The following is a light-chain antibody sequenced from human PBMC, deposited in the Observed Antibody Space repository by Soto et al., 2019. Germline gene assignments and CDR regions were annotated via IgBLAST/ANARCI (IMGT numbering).Light chain of an antibody. Sequence: AIQMTQSPSSLSASVGDRVTITCRASQVIRNDLGWYQQKPGKAPKLLIYSASSLQSGVPSRFSGSGSGTDFTLTISSLQPEDFATYYCLQDYNYPWTFGQGTKVEIK. CDR1: QVIRND. CDR2: SAS. V-gene: IGKV1-6*01. J-gene: IGKJ1*01. CDR3: LQDYNYPWT.